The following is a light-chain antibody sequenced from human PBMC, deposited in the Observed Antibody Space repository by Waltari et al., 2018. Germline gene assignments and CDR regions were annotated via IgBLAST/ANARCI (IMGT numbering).Light chain of an antibody. Sequence: QSALTQPPSAYGSPGQSVTISCPGTSSDVGGYNYVSWYQQHPGKAPKLIISEVNKRPSGVPYRFSGSKSGNTASLTVSGLQADDEADYYCSSYSGSNNLGVFGGGTKLTVL. V-gene: IGLV2-8*01. CDR3: SSYSGSNNLGV. CDR1: SSDVGGYNY. J-gene: IGLJ2*01. CDR2: EVN.